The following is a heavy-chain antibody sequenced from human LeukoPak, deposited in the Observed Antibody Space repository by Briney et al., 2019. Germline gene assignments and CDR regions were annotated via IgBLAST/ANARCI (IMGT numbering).Heavy chain of an antibody. V-gene: IGHV1-46*01. Sequence: ASVKVSCKASGYTFTSYKIHWVRQAPGRGPEWMGIINPSGGSTTYPQKFQGRVTMTRDTSTSTVYTQMSRLRSEDTAVYYCARDRATTIRGITFDSWGQGTLLTVSS. CDR3: ARDRATTIRGITFDS. J-gene: IGHJ4*02. CDR2: INPSGGST. CDR1: GYTFTSYK. D-gene: IGHD3-10*01.